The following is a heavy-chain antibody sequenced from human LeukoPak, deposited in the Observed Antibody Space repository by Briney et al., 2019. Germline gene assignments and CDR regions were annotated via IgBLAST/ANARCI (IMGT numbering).Heavy chain of an antibody. V-gene: IGHV3-7*01. CDR1: GFTFSNYW. CDR2: IKQDGSEK. Sequence: GGSLRLSCEASGFTFSNYWMSWVRQAPGKGLEWVANIKQDGSEKYYVDSVKGRFTISRDNAKNSLYLQMNSLRAEDTAVYYCARDGSGDVDYWGQGTLVTVSS. CDR3: ARDGSGDVDY. J-gene: IGHJ4*02. D-gene: IGHD7-27*01.